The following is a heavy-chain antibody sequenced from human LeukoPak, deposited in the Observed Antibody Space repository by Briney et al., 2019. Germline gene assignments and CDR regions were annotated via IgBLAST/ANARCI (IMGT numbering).Heavy chain of an antibody. D-gene: IGHD3/OR15-3a*01. J-gene: IGHJ3*02. CDR1: GYSISSGYY. V-gene: IGHV4-38-2*02. Sequence: SETLSLTCTVSGYSISSGYYWGWIRQPPGKGLEWIGSIYHSGSTYYTPSLKSRVTISVDTSKNQFSLKLSSVTAADTAVYYCARLDGSHNAFDIWGQRTMVTVSS. CDR3: ARLDGSHNAFDI. CDR2: IYHSGST.